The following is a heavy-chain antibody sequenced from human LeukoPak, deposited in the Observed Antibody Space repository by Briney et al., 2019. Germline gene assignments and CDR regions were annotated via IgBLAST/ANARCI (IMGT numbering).Heavy chain of an antibody. CDR2: ISAYNGNT. Sequence: ASVKVSCKASGYTFTSYGISWVRQAPGQGLEWMGWISAYNGNTNYAQKFQGRVTMTRDMSTSTVYMELSSLRSEDTAVYYCARDSRYDSSAVLDYWGQGTLVTVSS. CDR1: GYTFTSYG. CDR3: ARDSRYDSSAVLDY. V-gene: IGHV1-18*01. D-gene: IGHD3-22*01. J-gene: IGHJ4*02.